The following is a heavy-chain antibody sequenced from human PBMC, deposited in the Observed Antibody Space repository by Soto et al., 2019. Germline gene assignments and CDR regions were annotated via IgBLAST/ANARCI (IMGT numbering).Heavy chain of an antibody. CDR3: AKDPSRDTVTDYYYGMDV. V-gene: IGHV3-30*18. D-gene: IGHD4-17*01. CDR1: GFTFSSYD. CDR2: ISYDGSNK. J-gene: IGHJ6*02. Sequence: SLRLSCAASGFTFSSYDMHWVRQAPGKGLEWVAVISYDGSNKYYADSVKGRFTISRDNSKSTLYLQMNSLRAEDTAVYYCAKDPSRDTVTDYYYGMDVWGQGTTVTVSS.